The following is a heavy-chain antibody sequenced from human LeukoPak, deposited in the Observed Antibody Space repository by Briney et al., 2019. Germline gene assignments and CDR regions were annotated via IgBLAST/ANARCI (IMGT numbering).Heavy chain of an antibody. CDR2: IYRGSST. CDR3: ARDLYYSGMDV. Sequence: GSLRLSCAASWFTVSNNYMIWVRHAPWKGLEWVSVIYRGSSTYYADSVKGRFTIPRDNSKNTLYLQMSSLRAEDTAVYYCARDLYYSGMDVWGQGPTVTVSS. CDR1: WFTVSNNY. V-gene: IGHV3-53*01. J-gene: IGHJ6*02.